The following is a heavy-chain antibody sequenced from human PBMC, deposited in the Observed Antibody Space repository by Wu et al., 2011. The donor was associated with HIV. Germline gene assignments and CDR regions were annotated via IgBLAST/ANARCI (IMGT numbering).Heavy chain of an antibody. D-gene: IGHD2-21*02. CDR1: GGTFTNMV. Sequence: QVQLVQSGAEVKKPGSSVKVSCKVSGGTFTNMVSNWVRQAPGQGPEWMGGIIPVFGTPNYAQKFQGRLTITADKSTTTVYMELTRLTSEDTATYYCARDPLVRGRTWRLQNYFDPWGQGTLVIVSS. CDR2: IIPVFGTP. CDR3: ARDPLVRGRTWRLQNYFDP. J-gene: IGHJ5*02. V-gene: IGHV1-69*14.